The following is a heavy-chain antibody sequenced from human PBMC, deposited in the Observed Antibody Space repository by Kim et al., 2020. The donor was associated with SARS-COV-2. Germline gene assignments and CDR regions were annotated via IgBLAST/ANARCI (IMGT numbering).Heavy chain of an antibody. Sequence: ADSVKGRFTISRDNSKNTLYLQMNSLRAEDTAVYYCAKGEQWLVSPFDYWGQGTLVTVSS. D-gene: IGHD6-19*01. CDR3: AKGEQWLVSPFDY. V-gene: IGHV3-23*01. J-gene: IGHJ4*02.